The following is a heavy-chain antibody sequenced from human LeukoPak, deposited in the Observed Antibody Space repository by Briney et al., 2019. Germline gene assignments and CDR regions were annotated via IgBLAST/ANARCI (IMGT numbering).Heavy chain of an antibody. CDR1: GFTFSGSA. J-gene: IGHJ4*02. V-gene: IGHV3-73*01. CDR2: IRSKANDYAT. D-gene: IGHD2-21*01. CDR3: TTTGRVVGFDY. Sequence: GGSLRLSCSGFTFSGSALHWVRPASGKGLEWVGRIRSKANDYATTYAASVKGRFSISRDDSKNTAYLQMKSLKAEDTALYYCTTTGRVVGFDYWGQGTQVTVSS.